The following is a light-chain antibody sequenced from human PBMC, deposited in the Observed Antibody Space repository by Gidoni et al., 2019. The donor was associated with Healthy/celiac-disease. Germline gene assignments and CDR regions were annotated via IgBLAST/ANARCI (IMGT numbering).Light chain of an antibody. J-gene: IGKJ5*01. CDR1: QGVLYSSNNENY. Sequence: DTWMTQSPHSLSVFLGERATINCKSSQGVLYSSNNENYLAWYQQKPGQPPKLLIYWASTRESGVPDRFSGSGSGTDFTLTISSLQAEDVAVYYCQQYYSTPSITFGQGTRLEIK. CDR2: WAS. CDR3: QQYYSTPSIT. V-gene: IGKV4-1*01.